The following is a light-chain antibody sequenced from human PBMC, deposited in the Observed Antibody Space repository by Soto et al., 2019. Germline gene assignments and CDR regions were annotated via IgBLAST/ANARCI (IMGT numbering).Light chain of an antibody. CDR2: DVS. Sequence: QSALTQSRSVSGSPGQSVTISCTGTSSDVGGYNYVSWYQQHPGKAPKLMIYDVSKRPSGVPDRFSGSKSGNTASLTISGLQAEDEADYYCCSSADNYVVFGGGTKLTVL. V-gene: IGLV2-11*01. CDR1: SSDVGGYNY. CDR3: CSSADNYVV. J-gene: IGLJ2*01.